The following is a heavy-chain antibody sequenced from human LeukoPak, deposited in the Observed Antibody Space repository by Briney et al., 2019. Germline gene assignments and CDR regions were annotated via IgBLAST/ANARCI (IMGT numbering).Heavy chain of an antibody. D-gene: IGHD1-26*01. CDR2: INPSGGST. CDR1: GYTFTSYY. CDR3: ARWETPHGMDV. Sequence: ASVKVSCKASGYTFTSYYMHWVRQAHAQGLEWMGIINPSGGSTSSAQKFQGRVTMTRDTSTSTIYMELSSLRSEDTDVYYCARWETPHGMDVWGQGTTVTVSS. J-gene: IGHJ6*02. V-gene: IGHV1-46*01.